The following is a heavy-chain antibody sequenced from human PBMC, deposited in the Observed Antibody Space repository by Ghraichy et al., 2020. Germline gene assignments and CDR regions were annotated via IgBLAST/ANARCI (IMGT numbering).Heavy chain of an antibody. Sequence: SVKVSCKASGGTFSSYAISWVRQAPGQGLEWMGGIIPIFGTANYAQKFQGRVTITADESTSTAYMELSSLRSEDTAVYYCARDSSSSLAFINYYYYGMDVWGQGTTVTVSS. V-gene: IGHV1-69*13. CDR2: IIPIFGTA. D-gene: IGHD6-6*01. J-gene: IGHJ6*02. CDR1: GGTFSSYA. CDR3: ARDSSSSLAFINYYYYGMDV.